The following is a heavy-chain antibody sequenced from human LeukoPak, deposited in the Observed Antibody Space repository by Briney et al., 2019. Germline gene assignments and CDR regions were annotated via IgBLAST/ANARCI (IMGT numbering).Heavy chain of an antibody. CDR2: ISSSGSTI. D-gene: IGHD5-24*01. V-gene: IGHV3-48*04. Sequence: GGSLRLSCAASGFTFSSYAMSWVRQAPGKGLEWVSYISSSGSTIYYADSVKGRFTISRDNAKNSLYLQMNSLRAEDTAVYYCARGKGRGYYGMDVWGQGTTVTVSS. J-gene: IGHJ6*02. CDR3: ARGKGRGYYGMDV. CDR1: GFTFSSYA.